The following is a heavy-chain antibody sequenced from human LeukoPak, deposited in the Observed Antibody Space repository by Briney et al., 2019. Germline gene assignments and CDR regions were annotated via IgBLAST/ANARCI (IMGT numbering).Heavy chain of an antibody. CDR1: GFTFSDHY. D-gene: IGHD1-26*01. CDR3: TRVVLVGTTYSYFDY. CDR2: TRKKMNSYST. J-gene: IGHJ4*02. V-gene: IGHV3-72*01. Sequence: GGSLRLSCAASGFTFSDHYMDWVRQAPGKGLEWVGRTRKKMNSYSTEYAASVKGRFTISRDDSKKSLYLQMNSLKAEDTAVYYCTRVVLVGTTYSYFDYWGQGTLVTVSS.